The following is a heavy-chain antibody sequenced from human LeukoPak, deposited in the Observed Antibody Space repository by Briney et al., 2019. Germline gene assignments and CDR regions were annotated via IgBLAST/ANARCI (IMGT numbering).Heavy chain of an antibody. D-gene: IGHD5-18*01. CDR2: ITSDGIST. Sequence: PGGSLRLSCAASGFTFSGTWMHWVRQPPGKGLVWVARITSDGISTTYAESVKGRFTISRDNAKNTLYLQMNSLRAEDTAVYYCARGQYNYGYIYDYWGQGTLVTVSS. V-gene: IGHV3-74*03. J-gene: IGHJ4*02. CDR1: GFTFSGTW. CDR3: ARGQYNYGYIYDY.